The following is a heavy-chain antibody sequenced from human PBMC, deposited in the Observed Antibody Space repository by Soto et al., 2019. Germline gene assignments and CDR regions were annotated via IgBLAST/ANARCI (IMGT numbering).Heavy chain of an antibody. CDR3: ARLQAAAGDNDLTFDY. V-gene: IGHV5-10-1*01. J-gene: IGHJ4*02. CDR1: GYSFTSYW. CDR2: IDPSDSYT. D-gene: IGHD6-13*01. Sequence: PGESLKISCKGSGYSFTSYWIIWVRQMPGKGLEWMGRIDPSDSYTNYSPSFQGHVTISADKSISTAYLQWSSLKASDTAMYCCARLQAAAGDNDLTFDYWGQGTLVTVS.